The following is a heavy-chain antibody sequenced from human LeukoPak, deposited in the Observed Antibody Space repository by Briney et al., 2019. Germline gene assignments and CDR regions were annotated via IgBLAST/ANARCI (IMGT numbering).Heavy chain of an antibody. CDR3: ARAVDYRNFFDY. V-gene: IGHV4-31*03. D-gene: IGHD4-11*01. J-gene: IGHJ4*02. CDR1: GDLMTMGGYY. CDR2: IYHSGTT. Sequence: SQTLTLICSVSGDLMTMGGYYWSWVRQHPGKGLEWVGFIYHSGTTFYNPSLESRATISVHTSQNQFSLKLTSVTAADTAVYYCARAVDYRNFFDYWGQGSLVTVSS.